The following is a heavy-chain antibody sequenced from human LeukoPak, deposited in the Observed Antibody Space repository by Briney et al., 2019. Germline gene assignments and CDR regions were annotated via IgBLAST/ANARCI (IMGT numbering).Heavy chain of an antibody. Sequence: PGRSLRLSCAASGFTFSSYAMHWVRQAPGKGLEWVAVISYDGSNKYYADSVKGRFTISRDNSKNTLYLQMNSLRAEDTAVYYCAKDGGEYYDILTGYYPRLYYMDVWGKGTTVTISS. CDR2: ISYDGSNK. D-gene: IGHD3-9*01. V-gene: IGHV3-30*04. CDR3: AKDGGEYYDILTGYYPRLYYMDV. CDR1: GFTFSSYA. J-gene: IGHJ6*03.